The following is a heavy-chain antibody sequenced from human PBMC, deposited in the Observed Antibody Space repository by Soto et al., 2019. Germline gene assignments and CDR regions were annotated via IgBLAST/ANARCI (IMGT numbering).Heavy chain of an antibody. CDR3: ARHGAAIWLGY. J-gene: IGHJ6*02. D-gene: IGHD6-19*01. CDR1: GYTFSGHW. V-gene: IGHV5-10-1*01. Sequence: RESLKISCKTSGYTFSGHWISWVRQVPGKGLQWMGNIDPSDSYINYNPAFRGHVTFSVDKSSSTAYLHWRSLGPSDTAIYYCARHGAAIWLGYWGQGTTVTVSS. CDR2: IDPSDSYI.